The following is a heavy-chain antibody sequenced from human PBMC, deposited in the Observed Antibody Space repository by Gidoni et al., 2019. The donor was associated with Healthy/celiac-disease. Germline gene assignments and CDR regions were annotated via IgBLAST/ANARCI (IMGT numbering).Heavy chain of an antibody. CDR3: ARVPPYYDFWSGYYRAADAFDI. V-gene: IGHV4-59*01. CDR1: GGSISSYY. Sequence: QVQLQESGPGLLKPSETLSLTCTVSGGSISSYYWSWIRQPPGKGLEWIGYIYYSGSTNYNPSLKSRVTISVDTSKNQFSLKLSSVTAADTAVYYCARVPPYYDFWSGYYRAADAFDIWGQGTMVTVSS. CDR2: IYYSGST. J-gene: IGHJ3*02. D-gene: IGHD3-3*01.